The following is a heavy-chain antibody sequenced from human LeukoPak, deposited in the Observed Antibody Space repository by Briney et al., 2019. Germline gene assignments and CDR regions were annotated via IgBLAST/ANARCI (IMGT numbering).Heavy chain of an antibody. CDR2: IIPIFGTA. D-gene: IGHD2-2*01. CDR3: ARVNIVVVPAATSWFDP. Sequence: SVKVSCKASGGTFSSYAISWVRQAPGQGLEWMGGIIPIFGTANYAQKFQGRVTITADESTSTAYMELRSLRSDDTAVYYCARVNIVVVPAATSWFDPWGQGTLVTVSS. CDR1: GGTFSSYA. J-gene: IGHJ5*02. V-gene: IGHV1-69*13.